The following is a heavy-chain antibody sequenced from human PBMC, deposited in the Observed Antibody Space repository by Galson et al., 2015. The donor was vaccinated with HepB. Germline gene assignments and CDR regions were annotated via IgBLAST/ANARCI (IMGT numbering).Heavy chain of an antibody. CDR1: GYTFTSYG. D-gene: IGHD3-3*01. CDR2: ISAYNGNT. V-gene: IGHV1-18*01. J-gene: IGHJ4*02. Sequence: SVKVSCKASGYTFTSYGISWVRQAPGQGLEWMGWISAYNGNTNYAQKLQGRVTMTTDTSTSTAYMELRSLRSDDTAVYYCARETNYDFWSGYYSYFDYWGQGTLVTVSS. CDR3: ARETNYDFWSGYYSYFDY.